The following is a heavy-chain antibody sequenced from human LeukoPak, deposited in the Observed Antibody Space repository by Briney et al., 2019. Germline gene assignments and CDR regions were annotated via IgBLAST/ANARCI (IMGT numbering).Heavy chain of an antibody. D-gene: IGHD4-17*01. Sequence: ASVKVSCKASGYTFTSYDINWVRQATGQGLEWMGWMNPNSGNTGYAQKFQGRVTMTRNTSISTAYMELSSLRSEDTAVYYCARWGRGGYGDYVGGGFDYWGQGTLVTVSS. CDR2: MNPNSGNT. CDR1: GYTFTSYD. V-gene: IGHV1-8*01. J-gene: IGHJ4*02. CDR3: ARWGRGGYGDYVGGGFDY.